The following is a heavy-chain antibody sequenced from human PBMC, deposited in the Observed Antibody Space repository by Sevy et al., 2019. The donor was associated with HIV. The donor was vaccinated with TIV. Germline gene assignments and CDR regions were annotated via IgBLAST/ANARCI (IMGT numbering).Heavy chain of an antibody. J-gene: IGHJ4*02. CDR1: GFRFNIYE. CDR2: ISSSGSPI. D-gene: IGHD5-12*01. V-gene: IGHV3-48*03. CDR3: VRGRAMIIYD. Sequence: GGSLRLSCAASGFRFNIYEMNWVRQAPGKGLEWVSYISSSGSPIYYADSVKGLFTISRDNAKSSLYLQMNSLRAEDTAVYYCVRGRAMIIYDWGQGTLVTVSS.